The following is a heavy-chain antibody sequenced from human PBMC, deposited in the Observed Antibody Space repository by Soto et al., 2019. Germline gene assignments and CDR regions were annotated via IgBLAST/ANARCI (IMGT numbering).Heavy chain of an antibody. J-gene: IGHJ3*02. D-gene: IGHD4-17*01. CDR3: TRLGNGEGAFDI. Sequence: EVQLVESGGGLVQPGGSLKLSCAASGFTFSGSAMHWVRQASGKGLEWVGRIRSKANSYATAYAASVKGRFTISRDDSNNTAYLQMNSLKTEDTAVYYCTRLGNGEGAFDIWGQGTMVTVSS. V-gene: IGHV3-73*01. CDR1: GFTFSGSA. CDR2: IRSKANSYAT.